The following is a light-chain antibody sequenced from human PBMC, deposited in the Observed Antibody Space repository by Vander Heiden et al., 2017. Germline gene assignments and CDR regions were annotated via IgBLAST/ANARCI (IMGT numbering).Light chain of an antibody. V-gene: IGKV3-11*01. CDR3: QQRSNWPIT. Sequence: DIALTQSPATLSLSPGERATLPCRASTSVNIFLLWYQQKPGQAPRLLISNASNRATGIPARFSGSGSATDFTLTISSLDPEDFAVYYCQQRSNWPITFGQGTRLEIK. J-gene: IGKJ5*01. CDR1: TSVNIF. CDR2: NAS.